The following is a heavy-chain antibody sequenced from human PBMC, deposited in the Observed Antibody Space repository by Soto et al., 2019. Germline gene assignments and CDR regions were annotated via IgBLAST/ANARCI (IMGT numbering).Heavy chain of an antibody. CDR2: ISGGGDLA. CDR1: GFPFATSA. V-gene: IGHV3-23*01. J-gene: IGHJ6*02. CDR3: AKYSGDFPVYNGLNV. Sequence: EVRLLESGGGLVQPGGSLRLSCAASGFPFATSAMIWVRQAPGKGPEWLSLISGGGDLAYYAESVKGRFTSSRDNSKNTLYLQVTFLRVEDTAVYYCAKYSGDFPVYNGLNVWGQGITVTVSS. D-gene: IGHD1-26*01.